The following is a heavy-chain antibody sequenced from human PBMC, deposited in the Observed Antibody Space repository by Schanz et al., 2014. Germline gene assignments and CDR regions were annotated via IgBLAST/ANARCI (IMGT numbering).Heavy chain of an antibody. CDR3: ARGRGFYDY. CDR2: IIPVLNIA. J-gene: IGHJ4*02. D-gene: IGHD3-10*01. V-gene: IGHV1-69*02. CDR1: GGTFSSFG. Sequence: QLQLVQSGAEVKKPGSSVKVSCKLSGGTFSSFGINWVRQAPGQGLEWMGKIIPVLNIATYAQRFQGRVSITADTSTNTAYMELSSLTSEDTAVHYCARGRGFYDYWGQGTLVTVSS.